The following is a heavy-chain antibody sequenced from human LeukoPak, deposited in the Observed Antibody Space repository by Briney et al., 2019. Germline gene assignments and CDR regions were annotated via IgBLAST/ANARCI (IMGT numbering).Heavy chain of an antibody. CDR2: ISGSGGST. CDR1: GFTFSSYA. J-gene: IGHJ4*02. V-gene: IGHV3-23*01. CDR3: AKWVAVAGTAEDYFDY. D-gene: IGHD6-19*01. Sequence: GGSLRLSCAASGFTFSSYAMSWVRQAPGKGLEWVSAISGSGGSTYYADSVKGRFTISRDNSKNTLYLQMNSLKAEDTAVYYCAKWVAVAGTAEDYFDYWGQGTLVTVSS.